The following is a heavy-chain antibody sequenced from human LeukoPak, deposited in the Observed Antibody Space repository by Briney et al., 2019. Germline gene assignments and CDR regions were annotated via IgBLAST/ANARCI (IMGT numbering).Heavy chain of an antibody. Sequence: PGWSLRLSCEASGFTFSTFPMHWVRQTPDKRLEWVAVISDDGRDTYYADSVKGRFTISRDNSKNTLYLQMNSLSPEDTAVVYCARVGRVSIYPSYMDVWGKGTTVTVSS. J-gene: IGHJ6*03. CDR3: ARVGRVSIYPSYMDV. D-gene: IGHD6-6*01. CDR2: ISDDGRDT. V-gene: IGHV3-30*04. CDR1: GFTFSTFP.